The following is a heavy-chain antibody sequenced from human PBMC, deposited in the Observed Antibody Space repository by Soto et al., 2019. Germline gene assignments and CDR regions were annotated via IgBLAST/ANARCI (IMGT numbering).Heavy chain of an antibody. Sequence: EVQLVESGGGLVKPGGSLRLSCAASGFNFSSYSMNWVRQAPGKGLEWVSSISRSSSNIYYVDSVKGRFTFSRDNAKNSLYLQMNSLRAEDTAVYYCARDLKVAAAGTGYYYYGMDVWGQGTTVTVSS. CDR3: ARDLKVAAAGTGYYYYGMDV. V-gene: IGHV3-21*01. CDR1: GFNFSSYS. D-gene: IGHD6-13*01. CDR2: ISRSSSNI. J-gene: IGHJ6*02.